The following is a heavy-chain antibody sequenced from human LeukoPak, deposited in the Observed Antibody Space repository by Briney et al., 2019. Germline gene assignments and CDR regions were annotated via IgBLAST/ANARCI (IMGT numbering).Heavy chain of an antibody. V-gene: IGHV3-9*01. CDR1: GFTFDVYA. CDR2: ISWNSGSI. J-gene: IGHJ6*02. CDR3: AKDLGSGAAAGTTTYYYYYGMDV. D-gene: IGHD6-13*01. Sequence: GRSLRLFCAASGFTFDVYAMLWVRQAPGRGLEWVSGISWNSGSIGYADSVKGRFTISRDNAKNSLYLQMNSLRAEDTALYYCAKDLGSGAAAGTTTYYYYYGMDVWGQGTTVTVSS.